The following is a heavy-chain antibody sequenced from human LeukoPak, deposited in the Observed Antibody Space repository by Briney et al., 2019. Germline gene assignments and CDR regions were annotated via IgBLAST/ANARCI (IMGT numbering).Heavy chain of an antibody. CDR1: GYTFTNYA. V-gene: IGHV1-18*01. Sequence: ASVKVSCKASGYTFTNYAINWVRQAPGQRLEWLGWISAYNGNTNYAQKLQGRVTMTTDTSTSTAYMELRSLRSDDTAVYYCARGRDPKDLTVDYWGQGTLVTVSS. J-gene: IGHJ4*02. CDR3: ARGRDPKDLTVDY. CDR2: ISAYNGNT.